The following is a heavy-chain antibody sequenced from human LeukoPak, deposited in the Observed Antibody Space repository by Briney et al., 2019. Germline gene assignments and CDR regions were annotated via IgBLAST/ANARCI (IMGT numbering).Heavy chain of an antibody. CDR3: AGKIPYGSGSYYSYDAFDM. CDR2: IYYRGNT. CDR1: GGSMSTSSYY. D-gene: IGHD3-10*01. V-gene: IGHV4-39*01. J-gene: IGHJ3*02. Sequence: SETLSLTCTVSGGSMSTSSYYWGWIRQPPGKGLEWIGSIYYRGNTYYNPSLQSRVTISVDTSKNQFSLKLSSVTAADTAVYYCAGKIPYGSGSYYSYDAFDMWGQGTMVTVSS.